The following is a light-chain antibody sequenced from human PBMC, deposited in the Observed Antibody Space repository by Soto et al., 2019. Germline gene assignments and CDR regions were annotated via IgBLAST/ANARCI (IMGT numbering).Light chain of an antibody. CDR1: QSVKINS. V-gene: IGKV3-20*01. CDR2: GAS. Sequence: PGEGGTLSCRASQSVKINSLAWYQQKPGQAPRLLIYGASNRATGVPDRFSGSGFGTDFTLTISRLEPEDFAVYYCQQYGSSISFGQGTKLEIK. J-gene: IGKJ2*01. CDR3: QQYGSSIS.